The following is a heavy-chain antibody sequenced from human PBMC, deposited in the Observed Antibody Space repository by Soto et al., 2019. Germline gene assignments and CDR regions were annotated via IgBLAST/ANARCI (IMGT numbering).Heavy chain of an antibody. D-gene: IGHD4-17*01. J-gene: IGHJ1*01. CDR3: ATHYGDYGYFQH. Sequence: PSETLSVTCTVSGGSISSYYWSWIRQPPGKGLEWIGYIYYSGSTNYNPSLKSRVTISVDTSKNQFSLKLSSVTAADTAVYYCATHYGDYGYFQHWGQGTLVTVSS. CDR1: GGSISSYY. CDR2: IYYSGST. V-gene: IGHV4-59*08.